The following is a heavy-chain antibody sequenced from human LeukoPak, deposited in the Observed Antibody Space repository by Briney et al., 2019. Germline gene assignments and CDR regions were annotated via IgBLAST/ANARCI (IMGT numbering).Heavy chain of an antibody. CDR2: ISRSGDDI. V-gene: IGHV3-21*01. CDR1: GFTFSDYS. Sequence: AGSLRLSCAASGFTFSDYSMNWVRQGPGKGLDWVSIISRSGDDIHYADSIEGRFTISRGNAKNSLYLQMDSLRAEDTAVYYCARSFGSGTYGFLDYWGRGTLVTVSS. D-gene: IGHD3-10*01. CDR3: ARSFGSGTYGFLDY. J-gene: IGHJ4*02.